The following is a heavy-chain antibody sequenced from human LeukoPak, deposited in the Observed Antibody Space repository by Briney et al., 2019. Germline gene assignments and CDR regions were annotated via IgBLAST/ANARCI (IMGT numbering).Heavy chain of an antibody. V-gene: IGHV3-21*01. CDR2: ISSSSSYI. Sequence: GGSLRLSCAASGFTFDDYAMHWVRQAPGKGLEWVSSISSSSSYIYYADSVKGRFAISRDNAKNSLYLQMNSLRAEDTAVYYCARSPSLTIIGDYWGQGTLVTVSS. CDR1: GFTFDDYA. CDR3: ARSPSLTIIGDY. D-gene: IGHD2/OR15-2a*01. J-gene: IGHJ4*02.